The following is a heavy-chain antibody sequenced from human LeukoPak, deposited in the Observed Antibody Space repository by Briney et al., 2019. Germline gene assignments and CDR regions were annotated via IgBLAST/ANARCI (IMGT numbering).Heavy chain of an antibody. CDR1: GLTVSSNY. CDR3: ARGVTMVRGVINYFVY. J-gene: IGHJ4*02. CDR2: IYSGGST. V-gene: IGHV3-66*02. Sequence: GGSLRLSCVASGLTVSSNYMRWVRQAPGKGLKRVSVIYSGGSTYYADSVKGRFTISRDNSKNTLYLQMNSLRAEDTAVYYCARGVTMVRGVINYFVYWGQGTLVTVSS. D-gene: IGHD3-10*01.